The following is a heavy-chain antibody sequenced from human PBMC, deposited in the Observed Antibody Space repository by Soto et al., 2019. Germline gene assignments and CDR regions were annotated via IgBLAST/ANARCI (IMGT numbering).Heavy chain of an antibody. D-gene: IGHD6-25*01. CDR2: ISNNGAHT. Sequence: EAQLVESGGGLVQPGGSLRLSCAASGFTFSNYEMHWVRQAPGKGLEYVSGISNNGAHTDYAKSVKGRFTISRDNSENTLYLQMGSLRAEDVALYYCARRGYGSGWPNVYMDVWGKGTTVTVSS. J-gene: IGHJ6*03. CDR3: ARRGYGSGWPNVYMDV. CDR1: GFTFSNYE. V-gene: IGHV3-64*01.